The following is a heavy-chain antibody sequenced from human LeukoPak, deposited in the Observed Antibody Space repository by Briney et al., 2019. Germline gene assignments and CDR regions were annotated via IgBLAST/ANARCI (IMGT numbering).Heavy chain of an antibody. Sequence: PGGSLRLSCAASGFSFSSYGMAWVRQAPGKGLEWVSTISDTGDSTYYADSVKGRFTISRDNSKNTLYLQINSLRAGDTAVYYCARDRNTYGYFDYWGQGTLVTVSS. CDR3: ARDRNTYGYFDY. J-gene: IGHJ4*02. CDR2: ISDTGDST. D-gene: IGHD5-18*01. V-gene: IGHV3-23*01. CDR1: GFSFSSYG.